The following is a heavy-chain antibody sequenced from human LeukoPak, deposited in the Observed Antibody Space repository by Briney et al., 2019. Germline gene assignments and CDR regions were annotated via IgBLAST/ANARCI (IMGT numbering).Heavy chain of an antibody. J-gene: IGHJ4*02. Sequence: ASVKVSCKASGYTFTSYYMHWVRQAPGQGLEWMGIIKTSGGRTSYAQKFQGRVTMTRDTSTSTVYMELSSLRSEDTAVYYCARRIAAAGTLGYYFDYWGQGTLVTVSS. D-gene: IGHD6-13*01. CDR3: ARRIAAAGTLGYYFDY. CDR1: GYTFTSYY. CDR2: IKTSGGRT. V-gene: IGHV1-46*01.